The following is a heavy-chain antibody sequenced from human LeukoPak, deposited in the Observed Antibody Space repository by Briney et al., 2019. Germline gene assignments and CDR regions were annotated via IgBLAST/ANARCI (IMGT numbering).Heavy chain of an antibody. CDR3: ATARPIPSRVQYFQH. CDR1: GGSISSSSYY. D-gene: IGHD2-2*02. V-gene: IGHV4-39*01. J-gene: IGHJ1*01. Sequence: SETLPLTCTVSGGSISSSSYYWGWIRQPPGKGLEWIGSIYYSGSTHYNPSLKSRVTISVDTSKNQFSLKLSSVTAADTAVYYCATARPIPSRVQYFQHWGQGTLVTVSS. CDR2: IYYSGST.